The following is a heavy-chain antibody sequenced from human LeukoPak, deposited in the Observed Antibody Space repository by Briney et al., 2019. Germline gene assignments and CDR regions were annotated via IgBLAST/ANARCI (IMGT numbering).Heavy chain of an antibody. CDR1: GFTFSSYS. CDR3: AREDYYDSSAYPSRGFDY. J-gene: IGHJ4*02. Sequence: GGSLRLSCAASGFTFSSYSMNWVRQAPGKGLEWASYISRDSRRIYEADSVKGRFTISRENARNSLFLQMNSLRVEDTAMYYCAREDYYDSSAYPSRGFDYWGQGTLVTVSS. CDR2: ISRDSRRI. V-gene: IGHV3-48*01. D-gene: IGHD3-22*01.